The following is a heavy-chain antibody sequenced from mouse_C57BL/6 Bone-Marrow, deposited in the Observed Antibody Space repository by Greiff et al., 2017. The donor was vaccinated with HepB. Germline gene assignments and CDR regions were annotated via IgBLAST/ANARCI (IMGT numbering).Heavy chain of an antibody. CDR3: ARDPPLAY. V-gene: IGHV5-4*01. J-gene: IGHJ3*01. CDR2: ISDGGSYT. Sequence: VATISDGGSYTYYPDNVKGRFTISRDNAKNNLYLQMSHLKSEDTAMYYCARDPPLAYWGQGTLVTVS.